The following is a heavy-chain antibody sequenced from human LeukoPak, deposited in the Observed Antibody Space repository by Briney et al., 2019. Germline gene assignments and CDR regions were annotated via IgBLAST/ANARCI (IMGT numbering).Heavy chain of an antibody. CDR3: ARDRGGGDYGDYYFDY. J-gene: IGHJ4*02. CDR2: ISYDGSNK. D-gene: IGHD4-17*01. Sequence: GRSLRLSCAASGFTFSSYAMHWVRQAPGKGLEWVAVISYDGSNKYYADSVKGRFTISRDNSKNTLYLQMNSLRAEDTAVYYCARDRGGGDYGDYYFDYWGQGTLVTVSS. CDR1: GFTFSSYA. V-gene: IGHV3-30-3*01.